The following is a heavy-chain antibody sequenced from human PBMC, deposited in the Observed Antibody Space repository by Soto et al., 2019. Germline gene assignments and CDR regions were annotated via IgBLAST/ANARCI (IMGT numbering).Heavy chain of an antibody. Sequence: SETLSLTCAVYGGSFSGYYWSWIRQPPGKGLEWIGEINHSGSTNYNPSLKSRVTISVDTSKNQFSLKLSSVTAADTAVYYCASGRGGYCSGASCSYHYYYGMDVWGQGTTVT. CDR2: INHSGST. D-gene: IGHD2-15*01. V-gene: IGHV4-34*01. CDR1: GGSFSGYY. CDR3: ASGRGGYCSGASCSYHYYYGMDV. J-gene: IGHJ6*02.